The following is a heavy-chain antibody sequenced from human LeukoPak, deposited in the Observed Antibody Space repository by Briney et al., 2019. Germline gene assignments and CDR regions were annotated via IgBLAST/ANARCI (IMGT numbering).Heavy chain of an antibody. J-gene: IGHJ4*02. CDR1: GYTFTGYY. V-gene: IGHV1-2*02. Sequence: ASVKVSCKASGYTFTGYYMHRVRQAPGQGLEWMGWINPNSGGTNYAQKFQGRVTMTRDTSISTAYMELSRLRSDDTAVYYCARVELNDILTGYNYWGQGTLVTVSS. CDR3: ARVELNDILTGYNY. CDR2: INPNSGGT. D-gene: IGHD3-9*01.